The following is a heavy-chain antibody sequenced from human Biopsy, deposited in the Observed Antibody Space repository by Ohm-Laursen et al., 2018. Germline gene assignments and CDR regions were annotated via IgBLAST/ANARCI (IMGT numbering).Heavy chain of an antibody. CDR2: INPSGSTT. J-gene: IGHJ4*02. V-gene: IGHV1-46*01. Sequence: AASVKVSCNASGYSFTSYYMHWVRQAPGQGLEWMRMINPSGSTTSYPQIFQGRVTMTRDTSKSTVYMELSSLRSADTAVYFCARNTGWYGDLYYFDYWGQGTLVTVSS. D-gene: IGHD6-19*01. CDR1: GYSFTSYY. CDR3: ARNTGWYGDLYYFDY.